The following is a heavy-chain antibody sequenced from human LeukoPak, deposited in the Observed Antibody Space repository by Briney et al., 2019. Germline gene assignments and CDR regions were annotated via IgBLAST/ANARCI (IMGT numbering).Heavy chain of an antibody. CDR2: IQSDGSEK. CDR1: GFTFSDYG. J-gene: IGHJ4*02. D-gene: IGHD1-1*01. Sequence: PGRSLRLSCAASGFTFSDYGMHWVRQAPGKGLEWVAFIQSDGSEKSSADSVKGRFSISRDKSKNTLYLQMDSLRAEDTAVYYCVRDGYNWNYDYWGQGTLVTVSS. V-gene: IGHV3-30*02. CDR3: VRDGYNWNYDY.